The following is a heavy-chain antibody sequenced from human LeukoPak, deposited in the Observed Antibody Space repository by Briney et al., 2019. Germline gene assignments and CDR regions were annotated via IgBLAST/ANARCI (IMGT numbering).Heavy chain of an antibody. Sequence: SETLSLTCAVYGGSFSGYYWSWIRQPLGKGLEWIGEINHSGSTNYNPSLKSRVTISVDTSKNQFSLKLSSVTAADTAVYYCARGVGFRGYCSSTSCQNWFDPWGQGTLVTVSS. V-gene: IGHV4-34*01. CDR2: INHSGST. D-gene: IGHD2-2*01. CDR1: GGSFSGYY. CDR3: ARGVGFRGYCSSTSCQNWFDP. J-gene: IGHJ5*02.